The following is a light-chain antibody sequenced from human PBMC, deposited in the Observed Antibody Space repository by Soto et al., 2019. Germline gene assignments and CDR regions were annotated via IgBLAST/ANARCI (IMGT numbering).Light chain of an antibody. V-gene: IGLV2-14*01. Sequence: QSALTQPASVSGSPGQSITISCTGTSSDVGRYKFVSWYQQHPDKAPKLMIYEVSDRPPGVSNRFSGSKSGNTASLTISGLQADDEADYYCSSYTSSTTWVFGGGTKLTVL. CDR2: EVS. CDR3: SSYTSSTTWV. CDR1: SSDVGRYKF. J-gene: IGLJ3*02.